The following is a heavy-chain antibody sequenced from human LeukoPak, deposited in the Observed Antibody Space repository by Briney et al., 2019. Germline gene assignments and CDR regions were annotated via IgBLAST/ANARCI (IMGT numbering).Heavy chain of an antibody. V-gene: IGHV3-23*01. CDR3: AKSGGGPTITTAHY. CDR2: IRGSGGST. D-gene: IGHD3-16*01. J-gene: IGHJ4*02. Sequence: GGSLRLSCAASGFTFSGYAMSWVRQAPGKGLEWVSAIRGSGGSTYYADSVEGRFAIARDNSKNTLYLQMNSLRAEDTAVYYCAKSGGGPTITTAHYWGQGTLVTVSS. CDR1: GFTFSGYA.